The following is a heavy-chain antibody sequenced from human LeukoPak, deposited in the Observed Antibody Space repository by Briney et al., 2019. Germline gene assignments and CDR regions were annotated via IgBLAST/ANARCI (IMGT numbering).Heavy chain of an antibody. J-gene: IGHJ4*02. V-gene: IGHV3-21*01. D-gene: IGHD4-11*01. CDR3: ARDRDYISDY. Sequence: WFSSIIPTRIYRYSQDSVKGRFTISRDKDKNSLYMQMNGLRADDTAVYFCARDRDYISDYWGQGTLVTVSS. CDR2: IIPTRIYR.